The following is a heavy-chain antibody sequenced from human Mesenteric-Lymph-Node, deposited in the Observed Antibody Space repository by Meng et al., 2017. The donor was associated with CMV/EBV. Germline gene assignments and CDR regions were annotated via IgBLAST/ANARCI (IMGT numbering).Heavy chain of an antibody. CDR3: ARGRGSSGWYYIDF. CDR1: GFTFSSYW. J-gene: IGHJ4*02. V-gene: IGHV3-74*01. Sequence: GGSLRLSCAASGFTFSSYWMHWVRQAAGKGLMWVSRINSDGSSTSYADSVKGRFTISRDNAKNTLYLQMNSLRAEDTAVYYCARGRGSSGWYYIDFWGQGTLVTVSS. CDR2: INSDGSST. D-gene: IGHD6-19*01.